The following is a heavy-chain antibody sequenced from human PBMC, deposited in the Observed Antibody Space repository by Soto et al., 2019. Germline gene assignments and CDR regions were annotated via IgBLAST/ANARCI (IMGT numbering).Heavy chain of an antibody. Sequence: ASVKVSCKASGYTFTSYDINWVRQATGQGLEWMGWMNPKSGNTGYAQKFQGRVTMTRNTPISTAYMELSSLRSEDTAVYYCARSHGDCSGGSCHSYYYYYYYMDVWGKGTTVTVSS. CDR2: MNPKSGNT. V-gene: IGHV1-8*01. CDR1: GYTFTSYD. J-gene: IGHJ6*03. D-gene: IGHD2-15*01. CDR3: ARSHGDCSGGSCHSYYYYYYYMDV.